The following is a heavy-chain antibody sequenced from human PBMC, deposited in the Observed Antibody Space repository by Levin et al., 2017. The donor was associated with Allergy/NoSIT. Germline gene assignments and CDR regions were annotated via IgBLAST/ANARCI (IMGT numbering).Heavy chain of an antibody. J-gene: IGHJ3*02. CDR1: GFTFDDYA. D-gene: IGHD3-10*01. V-gene: IGHV3-9*01. CDR3: ARDNIGLPDAFDI. Sequence: PGGSLRLSCAASGFTFDDYAMHWVRQAPGKGLEWVSVICWNSFSIGYASSLKGRFTISRDNAKNSLYLQMNSLRPADTALYYCARDNIGLPDAFDIWGQGTMVIVSS. CDR2: ICWNSFSI.